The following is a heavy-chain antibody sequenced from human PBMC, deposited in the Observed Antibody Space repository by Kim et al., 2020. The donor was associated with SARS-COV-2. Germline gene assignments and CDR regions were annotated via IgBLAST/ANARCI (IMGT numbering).Heavy chain of an antibody. Sequence: GGSLRLSCAASGFTFSSYAMSWVRQAPGKGLEWVSAISGSGGNTYYADSVKGRFTISRDNSKNTLYLQMNSLRAEDTAVYYCAKPLYYYDSSGAFDYWGQGTLVTVAS. CDR2: ISGSGGNT. V-gene: IGHV3-23*01. CDR1: GFTFSSYA. J-gene: IGHJ4*02. D-gene: IGHD3-22*01. CDR3: AKPLYYYDSSGAFDY.